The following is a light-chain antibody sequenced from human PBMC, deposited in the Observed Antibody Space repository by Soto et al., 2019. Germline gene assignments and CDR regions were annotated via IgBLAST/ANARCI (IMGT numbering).Light chain of an antibody. J-gene: IGKJ1*01. CDR2: SAT. CDR1: QGIRDD. Sequence: AIQMTQSPSSLSASVGDRVTVTCRASQGIRDDLGWYQQRPGKAPKLLIYSATNLQNGVPSRFSGSGSGTDFTLTISSLQPEDSATYYCLQNSNYPRTFGQGTKVEIK. CDR3: LQNSNYPRT. V-gene: IGKV1-6*01.